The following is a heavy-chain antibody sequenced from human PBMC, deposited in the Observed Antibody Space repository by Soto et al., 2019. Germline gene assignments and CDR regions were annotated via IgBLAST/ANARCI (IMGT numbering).Heavy chain of an antibody. CDR2: ISSSSSTI. Sequence: GESLRLSCAASGFTFSSYSMNWVRQAPGKGLEWVSYISSSSSTIYYADSVKGRFTISRDNAKNSLYLQMNSLRDEDTAVYYCARDTPYYDSSGYYYLFDYWGQGTLVTVS. CDR3: ARDTPYYDSSGYYYLFDY. V-gene: IGHV3-48*02. D-gene: IGHD3-22*01. J-gene: IGHJ4*02. CDR1: GFTFSSYS.